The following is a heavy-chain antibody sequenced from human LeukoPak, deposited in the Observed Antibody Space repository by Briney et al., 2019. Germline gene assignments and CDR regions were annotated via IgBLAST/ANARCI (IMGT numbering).Heavy chain of an antibody. V-gene: IGHV5-51*01. CDR1: GYSFTSYW. CDR3: ARHHYYDSSGYLRYNWLDP. CDR2: IYPGDSDT. Sequence: GESLKISCKGSGYSFTSYWIGWVRQMPGKGLEWMGIIYPGDSDTRYSPSFQGQVTISADKSISTAYLQWSSLKASDTAMYYCARHHYYDSSGYLRYNWLDPWGQGTLVTVSS. D-gene: IGHD3-22*01. J-gene: IGHJ5*02.